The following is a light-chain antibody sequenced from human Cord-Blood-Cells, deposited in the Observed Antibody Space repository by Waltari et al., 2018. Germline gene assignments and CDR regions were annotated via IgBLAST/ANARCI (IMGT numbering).Light chain of an antibody. V-gene: IGLV2-14*01. CDR1: SSDVGGYNY. J-gene: IGLJ2*01. CDR3: SSYTSSSTYVV. Sequence: QSALTQPASVSGSPGQSITISCTGTSSDVGGYNYVSWYQQHPGKAPKLMIYDVSKRPSGFSNRCSGSKSGNTASLTISGLQAEDEADYYCSSYTSSSTYVVFGGGTKLTVL. CDR2: DVS.